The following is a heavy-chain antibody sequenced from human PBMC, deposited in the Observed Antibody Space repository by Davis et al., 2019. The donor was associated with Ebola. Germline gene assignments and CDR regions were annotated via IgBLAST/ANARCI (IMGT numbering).Heavy chain of an antibody. CDR2: ISSSSSTI. CDR1: GFTFSSYS. CDR3: AKPVVPAATPFGVFDY. J-gene: IGHJ4*02. D-gene: IGHD2-2*01. Sequence: GESLKISCAASGFTFSSYSMNWVRQAPGKGLEWVSYISSSSSTIYYADSVKGRFTISRDNSKNTLYLQMNSLRAEDTAVYYCAKPVVPAATPFGVFDYWGQGTLVTVSS. V-gene: IGHV3-48*01.